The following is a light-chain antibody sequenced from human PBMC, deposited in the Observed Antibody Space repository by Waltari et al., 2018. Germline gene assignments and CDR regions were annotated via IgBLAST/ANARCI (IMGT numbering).Light chain of an antibody. CDR2: DAS. Sequence: DIQMTQSPSTLSASVGDRVTITCRASQSIGSLLAWYQQKPGKAPKLLIYDASSLESGVPSRFSGSGSGTEFTLTINSLQPDDFATYSCQQYYSYFTFGQGTRLEIK. V-gene: IGKV1-5*01. J-gene: IGKJ5*01. CDR3: QQYYSYFT. CDR1: QSIGSL.